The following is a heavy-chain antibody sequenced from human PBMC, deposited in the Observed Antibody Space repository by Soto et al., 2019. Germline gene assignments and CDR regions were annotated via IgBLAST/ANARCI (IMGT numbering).Heavy chain of an antibody. V-gene: IGHV4-59*01. Sequence: SETLSLTCTVSGGSLSSYYWRWLRQPPGKGLEWIGYIYYSGSTNYNPSLKSRVTISVDTSKNQFSLKLSSVTAADTAVYYCARDGYYYDSSGCDYCGQGTLVTVSS. D-gene: IGHD3-22*01. J-gene: IGHJ4*02. CDR2: IYYSGST. CDR3: ARDGYYYDSSGCDY. CDR1: GGSLSSYY.